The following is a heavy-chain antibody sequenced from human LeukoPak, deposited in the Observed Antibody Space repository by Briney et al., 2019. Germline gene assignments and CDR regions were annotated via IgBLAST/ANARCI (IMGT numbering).Heavy chain of an antibody. J-gene: IGHJ4*02. CDR2: IYSGGGT. Sequence: GGSLRLSCAASGFTVSSNYMGWVRQAPGKGLEWVSVIYSGGGTNYADSVKGRFTISRDKSKNTLYLQMNSLRAEDTAVYYCARDFSSLQRQSTPGPVDYWGQGTLVTVSS. CDR1: GFTVSSNY. D-gene: IGHD3-3*01. CDR3: ARDFSSLQRQSTPGPVDY. V-gene: IGHV3-66*01.